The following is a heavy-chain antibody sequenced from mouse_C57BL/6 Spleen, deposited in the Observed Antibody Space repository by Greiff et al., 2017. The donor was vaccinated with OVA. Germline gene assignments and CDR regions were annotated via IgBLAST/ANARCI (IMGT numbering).Heavy chain of an antibody. CDR3: ARLVDWLRRSPSWYFDV. J-gene: IGHJ1*03. CDR2: IDPSDSYT. Sequence: QVQLQQPGAELVMPGASVKLSCKASGYTFTSYWMHWVKQRPGQGLEWIGEIDPSDSYTNYNQKFKGKSTLTVEKSSSTAYMQLRRLTSEDSAVYYCARLVDWLRRSPSWYFDVWGTGTTVTVSS. CDR1: GYTFTSYW. V-gene: IGHV1-69*01. D-gene: IGHD2-2*01.